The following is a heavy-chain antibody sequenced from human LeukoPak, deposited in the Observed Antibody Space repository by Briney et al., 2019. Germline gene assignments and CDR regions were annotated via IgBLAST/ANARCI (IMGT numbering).Heavy chain of an antibody. CDR2: IIPIFGAA. Sequence: GASVKVSCKASGGTFSSYAISWVRQAPGQGLEWMGGIIPIFGAANYAQKFQGRVTITADESTSTAYMELSSLRSEDTAVYYCATAGAYYDILTGSLFHPYYFDYWGQGTLVTVSS. CDR1: GGTFSSYA. V-gene: IGHV1-69*13. D-gene: IGHD3-9*01. CDR3: ATAGAYYDILTGSLFHPYYFDY. J-gene: IGHJ4*02.